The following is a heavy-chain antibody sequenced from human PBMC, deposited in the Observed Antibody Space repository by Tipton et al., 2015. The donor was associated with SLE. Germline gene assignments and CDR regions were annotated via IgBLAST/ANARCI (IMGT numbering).Heavy chain of an antibody. D-gene: IGHD6-13*01. CDR3: ARPGIAPTGTGGNAFHI. CDR1: GYTFTTYY. J-gene: IGHJ3*02. CDR2: INPSGGST. Sequence: QVQLVQSGAEVKKPGASVKVSCKASGYTFTTYYIHWVRQAPGQGLEWMGIINPSGGSTSYAQKFQGRVTMTRDTSTSTVSMELSSLRSEDTAIYYCARPGIAPTGTGGNAFHIWGQGTMVTVSS. V-gene: IGHV1-46*01.